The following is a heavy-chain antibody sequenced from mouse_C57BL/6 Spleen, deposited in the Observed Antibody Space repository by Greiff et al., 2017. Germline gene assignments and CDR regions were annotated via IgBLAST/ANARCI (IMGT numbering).Heavy chain of an antibody. Sequence: EVQVVESGGGLVKPGGSLKLSYAASGFTFSDYGMHWVRQAPEKGLEWVAYISSGSSTIYYADTVKGRFTISRDNAKNTLFLQMTSLRSEDTAMYYCARPGTYAMDYWGQGASVTVSS. J-gene: IGHJ4*01. CDR3: ARPGTYAMDY. CDR2: ISSGSSTI. D-gene: IGHD1-1*01. CDR1: GFTFSDYG. V-gene: IGHV5-17*01.